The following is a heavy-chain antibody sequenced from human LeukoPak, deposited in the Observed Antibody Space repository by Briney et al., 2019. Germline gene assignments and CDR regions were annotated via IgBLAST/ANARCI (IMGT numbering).Heavy chain of an antibody. V-gene: IGHV3-21*04. CDR1: GFTFSSYS. Sequence: GGSLRLSCAASGFTFSSYSMNWVRQAPGKGLEWVSSISSSSSYIYYADSVKGRFTISRDNAKNSLYLQMNSLRAADTAVYYCARGGYCSSTSCYPTAQNFDYWGQGTLVTVSS. CDR2: ISSSSSYI. J-gene: IGHJ4*02. CDR3: ARGGYCSSTSCYPTAQNFDY. D-gene: IGHD2-2*01.